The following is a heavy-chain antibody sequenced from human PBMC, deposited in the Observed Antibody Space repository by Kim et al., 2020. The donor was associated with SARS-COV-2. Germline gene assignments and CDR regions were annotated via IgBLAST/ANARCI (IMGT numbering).Heavy chain of an antibody. Sequence: SGSTNYNPSLKSRVTISVDTSKNQFSLKLSSVTAADTAVYYCARGGDYRSWGQGTLVTVSS. V-gene: IGHV4-34*01. CDR2: SGST. J-gene: IGHJ5*02. CDR3: ARGGDYRS. D-gene: IGHD4-4*01.